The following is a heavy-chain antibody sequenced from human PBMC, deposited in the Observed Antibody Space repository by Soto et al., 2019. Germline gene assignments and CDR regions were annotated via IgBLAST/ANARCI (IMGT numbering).Heavy chain of an antibody. CDR1: RYTFISYD. J-gene: IGHJ6*02. CDR3: ARGQEVWWNAGPLGLHGLDV. Sequence: QVQLVQSGAEVKKSGASVKVSCKASRYTFISYDINWVRQATGQGLEWMGWMNPNSGNTGYAQKFQGRTTMTRNTSMNTAYMELSSLRSEDTAVYYCARGQEVWWNAGPLGLHGLDVWGQGTTVTVSS. D-gene: IGHD3-16*01. V-gene: IGHV1-8*01. CDR2: MNPNSGNT.